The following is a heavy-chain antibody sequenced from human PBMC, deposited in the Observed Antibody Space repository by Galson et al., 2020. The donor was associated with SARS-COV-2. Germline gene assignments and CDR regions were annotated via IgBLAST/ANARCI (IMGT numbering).Heavy chain of an antibody. D-gene: IGHD1-26*01. CDR1: GFTFSSYA. CDR2: ISSNGGNI. J-gene: IGHJ4*02. CDR3: ARAPLSGATLGDYIDY. V-gene: IGHV3-64*01. Sequence: GGSLRLSCAASGFTFSSYAMHWVRQAPGKGLEYVSGISSNGGNIYYANSVKGRFIMSRANSKNTLYLQMASLRPEDTAVYYCARAPLSGATLGDYIDYWGQGTLVTVSS.